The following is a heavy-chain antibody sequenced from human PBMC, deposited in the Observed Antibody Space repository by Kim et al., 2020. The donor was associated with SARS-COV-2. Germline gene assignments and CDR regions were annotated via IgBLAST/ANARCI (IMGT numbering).Heavy chain of an antibody. CDR2: ISGSGGST. J-gene: IGHJ4*02. Sequence: GGSLRVSCAASGFTFSSYAMSWVRQAPGKGLEWVSAISGSGGSTYYADSVKGRFTISRDNSKNTLYLQMNSLRAEDTAVYYCAKRNYYDSSGYYNYWGQGTLVTVSS. CDR3: AKRNYYDSSGYYNY. CDR1: GFTFSSYA. V-gene: IGHV3-23*01. D-gene: IGHD3-22*01.